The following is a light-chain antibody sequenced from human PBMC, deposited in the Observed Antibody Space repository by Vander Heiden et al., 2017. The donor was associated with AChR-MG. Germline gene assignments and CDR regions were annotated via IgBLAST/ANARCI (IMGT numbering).Light chain of an antibody. CDR1: QSMSNY. V-gene: IGKV1-39*01. CDR3: HQTESIRQT. J-gene: IGKJ1*01. Sequence: DIQMTQSPSSLSASVGDRITITCRASQSMSNYLNWYQLKPGMTPKLLIYGASHLQSGVPSRFIGSASGTDFTLTISRLQPEDSATFYCHQTESIRQTFGQGTKVEIK. CDR2: GAS.